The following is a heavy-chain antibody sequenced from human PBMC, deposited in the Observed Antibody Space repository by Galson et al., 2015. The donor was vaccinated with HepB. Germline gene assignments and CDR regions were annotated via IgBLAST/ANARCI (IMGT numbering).Heavy chain of an antibody. D-gene: IGHD3-22*01. V-gene: IGHV1-69*04. CDR2: IIPILGIA. Sequence: SVKVSCKASRDTFSSYTLNWVRQAPGQGLEWMGRIIPILGIANYAQKFQGRVTITADRSTNTAYMELSSLRSEDTAVDYCARDRGRTDYYDSSGYPFDYWGQGTVVTVSS. J-gene: IGHJ4*02. CDR3: ARDRGRTDYYDSSGYPFDY. CDR1: RDTFSSYT.